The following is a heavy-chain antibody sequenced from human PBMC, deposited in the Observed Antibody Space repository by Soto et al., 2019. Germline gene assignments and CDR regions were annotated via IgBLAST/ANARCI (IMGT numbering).Heavy chain of an antibody. CDR1: GYTFTSYG. CDR2: ISAYNGNT. V-gene: IGHV1-18*04. D-gene: IGHD2-2*01. CDR3: ALGYCSSTSCYDHIRGFYYYGMDV. Sequence: ASVKVSCKASGYTFTSYGISWVRQAPGQGLEWMGWISAYNGNTNYAQKLQGRVTMTTDTSTSTAYMELRSLRSDDTAVYYCALGYCSSTSCYDHIRGFYYYGMDVWGQGTTVTVSS. J-gene: IGHJ6*02.